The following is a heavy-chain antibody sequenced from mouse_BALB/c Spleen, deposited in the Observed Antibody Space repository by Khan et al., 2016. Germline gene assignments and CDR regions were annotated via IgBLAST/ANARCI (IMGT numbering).Heavy chain of an antibody. V-gene: IGHV3-2*02. Sequence: EVQLQESGPGLVEPSQSLSLTCTVTGYSITSDYAWNWIRQFPGNKLEWMGYIRYSGSTTYNPSLKSRISITRDTSKNQFFLQLYSVTTEDTATDYCTRSPTATRYFDGWGAGTTVTVSS. CDR2: IRYSGST. CDR1: GYSITSDYA. CDR3: TRSPTATRYFDG. D-gene: IGHD1-2*01. J-gene: IGHJ1*01.